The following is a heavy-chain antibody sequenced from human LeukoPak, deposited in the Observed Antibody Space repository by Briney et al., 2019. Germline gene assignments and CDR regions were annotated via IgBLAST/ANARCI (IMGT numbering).Heavy chain of an antibody. J-gene: IGHJ4*02. CDR2: ISAYNGNT. V-gene: IGHV1-18*01. D-gene: IGHD2-21*01. CDR1: GYTFTSYG. CDR3: ARDYSQADYFDY. Sequence: GASVKVSCKASGYTFTSYGISWVRQAPGQGLEWMGWISAYNGNTNYAQKLQGRVTMTTDTSTSTAHMELRSLRSDDTAVYYCARDYSQADYFDYWGQGTLVTVSS.